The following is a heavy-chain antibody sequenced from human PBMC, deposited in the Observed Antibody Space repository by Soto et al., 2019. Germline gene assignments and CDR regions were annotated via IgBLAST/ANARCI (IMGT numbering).Heavy chain of an antibody. CDR1: GFTFSSYA. CDR2: ISGSGGST. J-gene: IGHJ4*02. V-gene: IGHV3-23*01. CDR3: AKDFPMVRGVYDY. D-gene: IGHD3-10*01. Sequence: HGGSLSLSCAASGFTFSSYAMILVRQAPGKGLEWVSAISGSGGSTYYADSVKGRFTISRDNSKNTLYLQMNSLRAEDTAVYYCAKDFPMVRGVYDYWGQGTLVTVSS.